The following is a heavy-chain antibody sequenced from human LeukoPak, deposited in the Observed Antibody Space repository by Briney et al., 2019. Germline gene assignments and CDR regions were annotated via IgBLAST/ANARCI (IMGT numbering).Heavy chain of an antibody. J-gene: IGHJ4*02. CDR2: FDPEDGET. Sequence: ASVKVSCKVSGYTLTELSMHWVRQAPGKGLEWMGGFDPEDGETIYAQKFQGRVTMTEDTSTDTAYMELSSLRSEDTAVYYCATGIAAAGNRQTYYFDYWGQGTLVTVSS. D-gene: IGHD6-13*01. V-gene: IGHV1-24*01. CDR3: ATGIAAAGNRQTYYFDY. CDR1: GYTLTELS.